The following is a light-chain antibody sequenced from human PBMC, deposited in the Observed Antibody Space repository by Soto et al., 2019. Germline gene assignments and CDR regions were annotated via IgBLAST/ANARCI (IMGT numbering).Light chain of an antibody. V-gene: IGKV3-20*01. CDR2: GAS. J-gene: IGKJ2*01. CDR3: QQYGSSPRYI. CDR1: QSVNSNY. Sequence: ESVLTQSPGTLSLSPGERATLSCRASQSVNSNYLAWYQQKPGQAPRLLIYGASTKATGIPDRFSGSGSGTDFTLTISRLEPEDFAVYYCQQYGSSPRYIFGQGTKVDIK.